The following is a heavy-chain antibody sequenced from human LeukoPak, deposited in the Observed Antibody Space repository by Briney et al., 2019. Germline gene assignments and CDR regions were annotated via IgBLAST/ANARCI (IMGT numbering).Heavy chain of an antibody. Sequence: GGSLRLSCAASGFTFSSYAMSWVRQAPGKGLEWVSATSGSGGSTYYADSVKGRFTISRDNSKNTLYLQMNSLRAEDTAVYYCAKCVAGTLIAPDYWGQGTLVTVSS. D-gene: IGHD6-19*01. CDR1: GFTFSSYA. CDR2: TSGSGGST. V-gene: IGHV3-23*01. J-gene: IGHJ4*02. CDR3: AKCVAGTLIAPDY.